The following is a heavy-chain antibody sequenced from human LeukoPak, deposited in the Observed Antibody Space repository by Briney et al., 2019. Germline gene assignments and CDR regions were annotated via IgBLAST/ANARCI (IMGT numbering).Heavy chain of an antibody. CDR1: GFTFSSYG. CDR2: IRYDGSNK. J-gene: IGHJ4*02. D-gene: IGHD3-3*01. CDR3: AKDGPNYDFWSGPHFDY. V-gene: IGHV3-30*02. Sequence: GGSLRLSCAASGFTFSSYGMHWARQAPGKGLEWVAFIRYDGSNKYYADSVKGRFTISRDNSKNTLYLQMNSLRAEDTAVYYCAKDGPNYDFWSGPHFDYWGQGTLVTVSS.